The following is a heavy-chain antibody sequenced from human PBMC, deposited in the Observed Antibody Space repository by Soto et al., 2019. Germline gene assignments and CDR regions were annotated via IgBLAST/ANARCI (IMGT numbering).Heavy chain of an antibody. Sequence: QVQLVQSGAEVKKPGSSVKVSCKASGGTFSSYTISWVRQAPGQGLEWMGRIIPILGIANYAQKFQGRVTXTXDXXTSTAYMELSSLRSEDTAVYYCASDREPRDTAMGNWGQGTLVTVSS. CDR1: GGTFSSYT. CDR2: IIPILGIA. V-gene: IGHV1-69*02. D-gene: IGHD5-18*01. J-gene: IGHJ4*02. CDR3: ASDREPRDTAMGN.